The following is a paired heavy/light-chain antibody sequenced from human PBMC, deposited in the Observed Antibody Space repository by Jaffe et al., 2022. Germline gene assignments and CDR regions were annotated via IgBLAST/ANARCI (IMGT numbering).Heavy chain of an antibody. J-gene: IGHJ4*02. V-gene: IGHV3-23*01. CDR1: GFTLSNYA. Sequence: EVQLLESGGGLVQTGGSLRLSCVASGFTLSNYAMNWVRQAPGKGLEWVSSSSGNGGTTYYADSVKGRFTISRDNSKNTLYLQMNSLRAEDTAVYYCAKEVLSGWYRGRPIDSWGQGTLVTVSS. D-gene: IGHD6-19*01. CDR2: SSGNGGTT. CDR3: AKEVLSGWYRGRPIDS.
Light chain of an antibody. J-gene: IGLJ3*02. CDR2: DVS. CDR1: SSDIGTYNY. V-gene: IGLV2-14*03. Sequence: QSALTQPASVSGSPGQSITISCTGTSSDIGTYNYVSWYQQHPGKAPRLMIYDVSNRPSGVSNRFSGSKSGNTASLTISGLQAEDEADYYCSSYTSSSNLGVFGGGTKLTVL. CDR3: SSYTSSSNLGV.